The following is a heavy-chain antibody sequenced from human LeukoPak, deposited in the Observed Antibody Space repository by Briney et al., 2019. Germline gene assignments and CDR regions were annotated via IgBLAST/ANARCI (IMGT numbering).Heavy chain of an antibody. CDR1: GYTFTIYY. J-gene: IGHJ5*02. D-gene: IGHD6-13*01. CDR3: AREKWAAAAGTLLGGNWSDP. Sequence: GASVTVSFTASGYTFTIYYMHWVRQAPGQGLEWMGIINPSGGSTSYAQRFQGRVTMTRDTSTSTVYMELSSLRSEDTAVYYCAREKWAAAAGTLLGGNWSDPWGQGTLVTVSS. V-gene: IGHV1-46*01. CDR2: INPSGGST.